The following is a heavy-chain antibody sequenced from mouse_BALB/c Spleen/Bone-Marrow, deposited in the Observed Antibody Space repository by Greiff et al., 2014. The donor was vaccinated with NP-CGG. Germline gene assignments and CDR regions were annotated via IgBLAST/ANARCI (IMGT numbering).Heavy chain of an antibody. J-gene: IGHJ1*01. CDR3: ARVYLWYFDV. Sequence: QVQLKESGPGLVAPSQSLSITCTVSGFSLTSYGVHWVRQPPGKGLEWLGVIWAGGSTNYNSALMSRLSISKDNSKSQVFLKMNSLQTNDTAMYYCARVYLWYFDVWGAGTTVAVSS. V-gene: IGHV2-9*02. D-gene: IGHD2-3*01. CDR2: IWAGGST. CDR1: GFSLTSYG.